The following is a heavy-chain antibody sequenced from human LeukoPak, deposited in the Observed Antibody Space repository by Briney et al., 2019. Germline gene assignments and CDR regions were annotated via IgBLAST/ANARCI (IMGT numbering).Heavy chain of an antibody. D-gene: IGHD3-22*01. Sequence: ASVKVSCKASGYTFTSYYMHWVRQAPGQGLEWMGIINPSGGSTSYAQKFQGRVTMTRDTSTSTVYMELSSLRSEDTAVYYCATYITMIVVVTEHWGQGTLVTVSS. CDR1: GYTFTSYY. CDR2: INPSGGST. CDR3: ATYITMIVVVTEH. V-gene: IGHV1-46*01. J-gene: IGHJ4*02.